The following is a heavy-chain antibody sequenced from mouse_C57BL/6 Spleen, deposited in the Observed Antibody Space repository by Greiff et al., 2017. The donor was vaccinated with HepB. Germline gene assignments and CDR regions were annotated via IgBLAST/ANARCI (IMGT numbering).Heavy chain of an antibody. CDR1: GFTFSDYG. CDR2: ISSGSSTI. J-gene: IGHJ1*03. CDR3: ARGPRDWYFDV. Sequence: EVHLVESGGGLVKPGGSLKLSCAASGFTFSDYGMHWVRQAPEKGLEWVAYISSGSSTIYYADTVKGRFTISRDNAKNTLFLQMTSLRSEDTAMYYCARGPRDWYFDVWGTGTTVTVSS. V-gene: IGHV5-17*01.